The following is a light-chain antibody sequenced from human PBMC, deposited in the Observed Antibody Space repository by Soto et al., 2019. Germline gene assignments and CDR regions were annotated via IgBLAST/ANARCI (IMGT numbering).Light chain of an antibody. CDR2: DVS. CDR3: CSYAGSYTSYV. V-gene: IGLV2-11*01. CDR1: SSDVGGYNY. J-gene: IGLJ1*01. Sequence: LTQPRSVSGSPGQSVTISCTGTSSDVGGYNYVSWYQQHPGKAPKLMIYDVSKRPSGVPDRFSGSKSGNTASLTISGLQAEDEADYYCCSYAGSYTSYVFGTGTKVTVL.